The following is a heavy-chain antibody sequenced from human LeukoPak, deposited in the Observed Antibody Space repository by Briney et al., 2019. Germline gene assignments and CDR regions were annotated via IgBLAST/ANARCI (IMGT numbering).Heavy chain of an antibody. CDR2: IIPIFGTA. CDR1: GGTFSSYA. D-gene: IGHD3-9*01. V-gene: IGHV1-69*01. CDR3: ARAGVNYDILTGPSYDY. J-gene: IGHJ4*02. Sequence: SVTVSCKASGGTFSSYAISWVRQAPGQGLEWMGGIIPIFGTANYAQKFQGRVTITADESTSTAYMELSSLRSEDTAVYYCARAGVNYDILTGPSYDYWGQGTLVTVSS.